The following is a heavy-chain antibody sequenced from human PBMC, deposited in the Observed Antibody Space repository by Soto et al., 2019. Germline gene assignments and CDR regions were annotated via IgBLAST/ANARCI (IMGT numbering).Heavy chain of an antibody. V-gene: IGHV3-21*01. D-gene: IGHD6-19*01. CDR3: ARGLSSGWFDY. Sequence: EVQLVESGGGLVKPGGSLRVSCAAFGFTFSNYSMNWVRQAPGKGLGWVSSISSTSKYIYYADSVKGRFTISRDNAKKSLYLQMNSLRAEDTAVYYCARGLSSGWFDYWGQGTLVTVSA. J-gene: IGHJ5*01. CDR2: ISSTSKYI. CDR1: GFTFSNYS.